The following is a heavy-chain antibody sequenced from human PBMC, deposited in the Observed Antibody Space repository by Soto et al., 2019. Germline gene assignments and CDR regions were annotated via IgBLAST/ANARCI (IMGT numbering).Heavy chain of an antibody. CDR1: GSTFLISA. V-gene: IGHV1-58*01. J-gene: IGHJ4*02. D-gene: IGHD3-10*02. CDR2: IVVTSGNT. CDR3: AAAPPHYYV. Sequence: GASAKVSCPASGSTFLISAERWVRQARGQRLEWIGWIVVTSGNTNYAQRFQERVTITRDMSTSTAYMELSSLRSEDTAVYYCAAAPPHYYVWGQGTLV.